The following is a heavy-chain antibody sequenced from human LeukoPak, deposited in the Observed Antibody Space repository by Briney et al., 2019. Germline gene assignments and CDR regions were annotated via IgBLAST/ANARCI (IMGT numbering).Heavy chain of an antibody. CDR2: ISYDGSNK. Sequence: GGSLRLSCAASGFTFSSYAMHWVRQAPGKGLEWVAVISYDGSNKYYADSVKGRFTISRDNAKNSLYLQMNSLRAEDTAVYYCARYGVAPAAYYYYYMDVWGKGTTVTVSS. CDR1: GFTFSSYA. D-gene: IGHD2-2*01. CDR3: ARYGVAPAAYYYYYMDV. V-gene: IGHV3-30*04. J-gene: IGHJ6*03.